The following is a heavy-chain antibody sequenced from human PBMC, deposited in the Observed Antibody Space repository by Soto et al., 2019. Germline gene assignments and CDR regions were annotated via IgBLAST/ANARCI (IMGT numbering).Heavy chain of an antibody. J-gene: IGHJ4*02. Sequence: QVQLVESGGGVVQPGRSLRLSCAASGFTFSSYGMHWVRQAPGKGLEWVAVIWYDGSNKYYADSVKGRFTISRDNSKSTLDLQMNSLRVEDTAVYYCARGGYGGYDYVWGSYRPNYFDYWGQGTLVTVSS. CDR2: IWYDGSNK. CDR3: ARGGYGGYDYVWGSYRPNYFDY. D-gene: IGHD3-16*02. V-gene: IGHV3-33*01. CDR1: GFTFSSYG.